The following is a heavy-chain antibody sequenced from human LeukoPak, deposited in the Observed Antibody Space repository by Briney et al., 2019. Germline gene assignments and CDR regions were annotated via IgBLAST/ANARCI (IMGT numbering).Heavy chain of an antibody. CDR1: GYTFTGYY. D-gene: IGHD3-22*01. J-gene: IGHJ4*02. V-gene: IGHV1-2*06. CDR2: INPNSGGT. Sequence: ASVKVSCKASGYTFTGYYMHWVRQAPGQGLEWMGRINPNSGGTNYAQKFQGRVTMTRDTSISTAYMELSRLRSDDTAVYYCARDPDPPYYYDSSGYYSNWDQGTLVTVSS. CDR3: ARDPDPPYYYDSSGYYSN.